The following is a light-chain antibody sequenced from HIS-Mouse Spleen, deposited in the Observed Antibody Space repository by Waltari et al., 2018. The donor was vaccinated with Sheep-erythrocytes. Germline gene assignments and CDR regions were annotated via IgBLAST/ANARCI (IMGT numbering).Light chain of an antibody. Sequence: QSALTQPPSASGSPGQSVTISCTGTSSDVGGYNYVSWYQQHPGKAPKPIIYEVSKRPSGVPDRFSGSKSGHTASLTVSGLQAEDEADYYCSSYAGSNNWVFGGGTKLTVL. CDR2: EVS. V-gene: IGLV2-8*01. J-gene: IGLJ3*02. CDR3: SSYAGSNNWV. CDR1: SSDVGGYNY.